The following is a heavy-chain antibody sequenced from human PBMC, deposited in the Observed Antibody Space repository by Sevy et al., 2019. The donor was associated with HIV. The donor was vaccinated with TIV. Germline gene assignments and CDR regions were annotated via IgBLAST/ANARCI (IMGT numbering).Heavy chain of an antibody. J-gene: IGHJ3*02. Sequence: GGSLSLSCAASGFTFSSHYMSWVRQAPGKGLEWVANIKQDGSDKFYVESVKGRFTISRDNAKNSLYLQLSSLRAEDTAMYFCAREVLYYYDSERHYDDAFDMWGPGTMVTVSS. D-gene: IGHD3-22*01. CDR1: GFTFSSHY. CDR3: AREVLYYYDSERHYDDAFDM. CDR2: IKQDGSDK. V-gene: IGHV3-7*01.